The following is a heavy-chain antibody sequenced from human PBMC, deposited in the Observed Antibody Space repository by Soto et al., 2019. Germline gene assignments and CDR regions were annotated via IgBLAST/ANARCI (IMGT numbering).Heavy chain of an antibody. D-gene: IGHD2-2*01. CDR1: GGTISSGDYY. Sequence: QVQLQESDPGLVKPSQTLSLTCTVSGGTISSGDYYWSWIRQPPGKGLEWIGYIYYSGSTYYNPSLKSRVTISVDTSKNQFSLKLSSVTAADTAVYYCAKGCAEDIVVVPAVIWFDPWGQGTLVTVSS. CDR2: IYYSGST. V-gene: IGHV4-30-4*01. CDR3: AKGCAEDIVVVPAVIWFDP. J-gene: IGHJ5*02.